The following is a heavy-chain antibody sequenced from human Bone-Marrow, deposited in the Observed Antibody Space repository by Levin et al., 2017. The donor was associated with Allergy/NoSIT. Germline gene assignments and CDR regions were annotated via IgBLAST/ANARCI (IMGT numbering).Heavy chain of an antibody. CDR1: GYSFTSYW. Sequence: LGESLKISCKGSGYSFTSYWIGWVRQMPGKGLEWMGIIYPGDSDTRYSPSFQGQVTISADKSISTAYLQWSSLKASDTAMYYCARQSGYQLLSPRDAFDIWGQGTMVTVSS. V-gene: IGHV5-51*01. J-gene: IGHJ3*02. CDR3: ARQSGYQLLSPRDAFDI. CDR2: IYPGDSDT. D-gene: IGHD2-2*01.